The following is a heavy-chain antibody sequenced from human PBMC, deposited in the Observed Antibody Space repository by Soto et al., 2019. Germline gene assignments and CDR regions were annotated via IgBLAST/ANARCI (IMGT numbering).Heavy chain of an antibody. Sequence: PSETLSLTCTVSGVTMSYGESSWSWIRQSPGKGLEWLGYISHFETTYYNPSLKSRVTISVDTSKNQFSLKLSSVTAADTAVYYCARGSLSFYDISDYWGQGTLVTVSS. V-gene: IGHV4-30-2*06. J-gene: IGHJ4*02. CDR3: ARGSLSFYDISDY. CDR2: ISHFETT. D-gene: IGHD3-9*01. CDR1: GVTMSYGESS.